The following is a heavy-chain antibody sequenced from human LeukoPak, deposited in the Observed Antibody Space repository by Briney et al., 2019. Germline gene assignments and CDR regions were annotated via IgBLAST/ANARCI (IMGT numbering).Heavy chain of an antibody. V-gene: IGHV1-69*13. CDR2: IIPIFGTA. CDR1: GGTFSSYA. Sequence: SVKVSCMASGGTFSSYAISWVRQAPGQGLEWMGGIIPIFGTANYAQKFQGRVTITADESTSTAYMELSSLRSEDTAVYYCARLDCSSTSCTNYYYYYMDVWGKGTTVTVSS. CDR3: ARLDCSSTSCTNYYYYYMDV. J-gene: IGHJ6*03. D-gene: IGHD2-2*01.